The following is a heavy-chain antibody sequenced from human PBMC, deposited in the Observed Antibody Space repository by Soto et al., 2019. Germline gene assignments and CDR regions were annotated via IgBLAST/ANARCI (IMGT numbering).Heavy chain of an antibody. D-gene: IGHD6-6*01. CDR1: GYPFTDLY. CDR2: IIPIFGTA. V-gene: IGHV1-69*13. CDR3: ARDIRSSLIVGATYYYGMDV. J-gene: IGHJ6*02. Sequence: SVKVSCKPSGYPFTDLYIHWVRQAPGLGLEWMGGIIPIFGTANYAQKFQGRVTITADESTSTAYMELSSLRSEDTAVYYCARDIRSSLIVGATYYYGMDVWGQGTTVTVSS.